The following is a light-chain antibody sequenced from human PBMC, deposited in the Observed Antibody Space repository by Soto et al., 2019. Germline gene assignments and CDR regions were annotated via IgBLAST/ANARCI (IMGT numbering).Light chain of an antibody. Sequence: SYELTQPLSVSVALGQTTRITCGGNNIGNKNVHWYQQRPGQAPVLVIYSDNNRPSGIPERFSGSNSGNTATLTISRAQAGDEADYYCQVWDSSTVVFGGGTKLTVL. CDR3: QVWDSSTVV. V-gene: IGLV3-9*01. CDR2: SDN. J-gene: IGLJ2*01. CDR1: NIGNKN.